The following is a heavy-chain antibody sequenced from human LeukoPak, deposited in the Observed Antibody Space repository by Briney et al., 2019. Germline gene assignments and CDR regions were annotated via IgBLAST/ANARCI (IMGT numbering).Heavy chain of an antibody. J-gene: IGHJ4*02. Sequence: PGGSLRLSCGASGFTFGTYWMHWVRQAPGKGLVWVSGINSDGGTTTYADSVKGRSTISRDNAKNTLYLQMNSLRAEDTAVYYCAKDAAAGTRPYYSDYWGQGTLVTVSS. D-gene: IGHD6-13*01. CDR3: AKDAAAGTRPYYSDY. CDR1: GFTFGTYW. CDR2: INSDGGTT. V-gene: IGHV3-74*01.